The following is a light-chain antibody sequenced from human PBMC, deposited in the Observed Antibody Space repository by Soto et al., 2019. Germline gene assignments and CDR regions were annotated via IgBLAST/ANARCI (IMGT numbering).Light chain of an antibody. CDR1: SSNIGANYD. J-gene: IGLJ1*01. V-gene: IGLV1-40*01. Sequence: QSALTQPPSVSGAPGQRVTISCTGSSSNIGANYDVHWYQHRPGTAPKLINFGNNNRPSGVPDRFSGSKSGTSASLAITGLQAEDEGDYYCQSYDSTLSARYVFGTGTKVTVL. CDR3: QSYDSTLSARYV. CDR2: GNN.